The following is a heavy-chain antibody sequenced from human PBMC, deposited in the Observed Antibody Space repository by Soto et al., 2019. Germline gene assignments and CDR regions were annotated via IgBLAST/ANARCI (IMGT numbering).Heavy chain of an antibody. V-gene: IGHV4-28*01. D-gene: IGHD5-12*01. CDR2: IYHSGRT. CDR1: GYSISSSNW. Sequence: SETLSLTCVVSGYSISSSNWWGWIRQPPGKGLEWIGYIYHSGRTHYNPSLKSRVTMLLDTSKNQFSLSLSSVTAVDTAVYYCARKTDGYNPFEHWGQGTRVT. J-gene: IGHJ4*02. CDR3: ARKTDGYNPFEH.